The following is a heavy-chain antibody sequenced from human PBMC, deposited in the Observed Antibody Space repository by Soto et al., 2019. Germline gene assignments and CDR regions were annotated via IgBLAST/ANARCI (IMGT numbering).Heavy chain of an antibody. D-gene: IGHD5-18*01. CDR1: GGTFSSYA. CDR2: IIPIFGTA. CDR3: ARPGYSYGEHYYYGMDV. V-gene: IGHV1-69*06. Sequence: QVQLVQSGAEVKKPGSSVKVSCKASGGTFSSYAISWVRQAPGQGLEWMGGIIPIFGTANYAQKFQGRVTITADKSTSTAYMELSSLRSEDTAVYYCARPGYSYGEHYYYGMDVWGQGTTVTVSS. J-gene: IGHJ6*02.